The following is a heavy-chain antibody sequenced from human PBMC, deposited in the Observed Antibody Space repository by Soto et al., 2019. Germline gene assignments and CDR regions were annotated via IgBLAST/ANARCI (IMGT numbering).Heavy chain of an antibody. CDR3: ARSGVVVAAVRWFHP. J-gene: IGHJ5*02. V-gene: IGHV4-30-4*01. D-gene: IGHD2-15*01. CDR2: IYYSGST. Sequence: SETLSLTCTVSGGSISSGDYYWSWIRQPPGKGLEWIGYIYYSGSTYYNPSLKSRVTISVDTSKNQFSLKLSSVTAADTAVYYCARSGVVVAAVRWFHPRGQGSLLTVSS. CDR1: GGSISSGDYY.